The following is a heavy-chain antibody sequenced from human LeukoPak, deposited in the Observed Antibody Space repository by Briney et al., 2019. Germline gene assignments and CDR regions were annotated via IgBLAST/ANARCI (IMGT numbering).Heavy chain of an antibody. D-gene: IGHD4-17*01. J-gene: IGHJ4*02. CDR1: GFTFSSYW. V-gene: IGHV3-7*01. CDR2: IKQDGSEK. CDR3: ARKVTTVTTYFDY. Sequence: GGSLRLSCAASGFTFSSYWMSWVRQAPGKGLDWVANIKQDGSEKYYVDSVKGRFTISRDNAKNSLYLQMNSLRAEDTAVYYCARKVTTVTTYFDYWGQGTLVTVSS.